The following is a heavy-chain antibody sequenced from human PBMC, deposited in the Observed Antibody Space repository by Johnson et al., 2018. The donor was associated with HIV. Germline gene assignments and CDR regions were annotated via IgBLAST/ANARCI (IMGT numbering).Heavy chain of an antibody. Sequence: QVQLVESWGGVVQPGRSLRLSCAASGFTFSNYGMHWVRQAPGKGLEWVAVVSYDGSNKYYSDSVKGRFTISRDNSKNTLYLQMNSLRPEDTAVYYCARGVVGVLSNALDIWGQGTMVSVSS. V-gene: IGHV3-30*03. J-gene: IGHJ3*02. D-gene: IGHD3-16*01. CDR1: GFTFSNYG. CDR2: VSYDGSNK. CDR3: ARGVVGVLSNALDI.